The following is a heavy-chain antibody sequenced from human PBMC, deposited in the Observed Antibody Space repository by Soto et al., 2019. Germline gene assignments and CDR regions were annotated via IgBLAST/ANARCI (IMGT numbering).Heavy chain of an antibody. CDR1: GGTFSSYT. CDR3: AISDIVATATTTFDY. D-gene: IGHD5-12*01. J-gene: IGHJ4*02. V-gene: IGHV1-69*02. Sequence: SVKVSCKASGGTFSSYTISWVRQAPGQGLEWMGRIIPILGIANYAQKFQGRVTITADKSTSTAYMELSSLRSEDTAVYYCAISDIVATATTTFDYWGQGTLVTVSS. CDR2: IIPILGIA.